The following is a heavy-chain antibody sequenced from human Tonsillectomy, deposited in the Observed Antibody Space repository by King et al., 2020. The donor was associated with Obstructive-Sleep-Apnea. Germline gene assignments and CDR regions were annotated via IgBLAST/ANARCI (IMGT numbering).Heavy chain of an antibody. V-gene: IGHV4-39*07. CDR2: IYYSGST. CDR1: GGSITSSSYY. Sequence: QLQESGPGLVKPSETLSLTCTVSGGSITSSSYYWGWIRQPPGKGLGWIGSIYYSGSTYYNPSLKSRVTISVDTSKNQFSLRLSSVTAADTAVYYCARVGGDWYFDLWGRGTLVTVSS. J-gene: IGHJ2*01. D-gene: IGHD2-15*01. CDR3: ARVGGDWYFDL.